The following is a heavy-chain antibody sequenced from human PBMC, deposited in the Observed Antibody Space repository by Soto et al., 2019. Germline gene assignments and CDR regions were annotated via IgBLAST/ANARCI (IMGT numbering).Heavy chain of an antibody. V-gene: IGHV1-18*01. CDR2: INAYNGNT. CDR3: ARVAVSVTPSPHNV. D-gene: IGHD6-19*01. CDR1: GYRFTSYG. J-gene: IGHJ6*02. Sequence: ASVKVSCKASGYRFTSYGIGWARQAPGQGLEWMGWINAYNGNTNYAQNLQGRLTLTTDTSTTTAYMELRSLRSNGPAINYRARVAVSVTPSPHNVWGQRTPLTVS.